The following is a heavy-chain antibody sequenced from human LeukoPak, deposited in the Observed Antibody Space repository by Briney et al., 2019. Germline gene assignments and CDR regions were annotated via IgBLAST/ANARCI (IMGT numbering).Heavy chain of an antibody. Sequence: ASVKVSCKASGYTFTSYGISWVRQAPGQGLEWMGIIIPSGGSTSYAQKFQGRVTMTRDMSTSTVYMELSSLRSEDTAGYYCARGDAYDSSGYSEPFDYWGQGTLVTVSS. J-gene: IGHJ4*02. CDR1: GYTFTSYG. D-gene: IGHD3-22*01. CDR2: IIPSGGST. V-gene: IGHV1-46*01. CDR3: ARGDAYDSSGYSEPFDY.